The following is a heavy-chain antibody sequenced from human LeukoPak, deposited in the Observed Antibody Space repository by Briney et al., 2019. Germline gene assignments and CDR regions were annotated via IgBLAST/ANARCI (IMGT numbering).Heavy chain of an antibody. V-gene: IGHV3-53*01. J-gene: IGHJ4*02. CDR2: IYSGGST. CDR3: ARGAAAEFLYYFDY. CDR1: GFTVSSNY. D-gene: IGHD6-13*01. Sequence: PGGSLRLSCAASGFTVSSNYMSWVRQAPGKGLEWVSVIYSGGSTYYADSVKGRFTISRDNSKNTLYLQMNSLRAEDTAVYYCARGAAAEFLYYFDYWGQGTLVTVSS.